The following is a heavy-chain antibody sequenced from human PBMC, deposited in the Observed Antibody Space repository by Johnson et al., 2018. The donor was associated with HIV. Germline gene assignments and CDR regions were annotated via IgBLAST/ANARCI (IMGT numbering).Heavy chain of an antibody. Sequence: QVQLVESGGGVVQPGRSLRLSCAASGFTFSSYGMHWVRQAPGKGLEWVTVISYDGSNKYYADSVKGRFTISRDNSKNTLFLQMNSLRVEDTAVYYCARLNIAFDIWGQGTMVTVSS. J-gene: IGHJ3*02. D-gene: IGHD2/OR15-2a*01. CDR2: ISYDGSNK. V-gene: IGHV3-30*03. CDR3: ARLNIAFDI. CDR1: GFTFSSYG.